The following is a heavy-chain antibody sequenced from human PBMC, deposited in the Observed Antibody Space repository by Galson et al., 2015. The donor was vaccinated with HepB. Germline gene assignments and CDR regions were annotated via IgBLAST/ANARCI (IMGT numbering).Heavy chain of an antibody. CDR3: AKDPSMIGSLDY. J-gene: IGHJ4*02. CDR2: ISYDGSNK. V-gene: IGHV3-30*18. CDR1: GFTFSSYG. Sequence: SLRLSCAASGFTFSSYGMHWVRQAPGKGLEWVAVISYDGSNKYYADSVKGRFTISRDNSKNTLYLQMNSLRAEDTAVYYCAKDPSMIGSLDYWGQGTLVTVSS. D-gene: IGHD3-22*01.